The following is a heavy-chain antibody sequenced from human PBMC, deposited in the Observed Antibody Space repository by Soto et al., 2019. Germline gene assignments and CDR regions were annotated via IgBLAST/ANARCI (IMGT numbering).Heavy chain of an antibody. CDR2: IWYDGSNK. D-gene: IGHD6-19*01. J-gene: IGHJ6*02. CDR1: GFTFSSYG. CDR3: ARDRAVAGTDYYYYGMDV. V-gene: IGHV3-33*01. Sequence: QVQLVESGGGVVQAGSSLRRSCAASGFTFSSYGMHWVRQAPGNRMEWGADIWYDGSNKYYADFVEGRFTISRDNSKNTLYLQKNSLRGEDTAVYYCARDRAVAGTDYYYYGMDVWGQGTTVTVSS.